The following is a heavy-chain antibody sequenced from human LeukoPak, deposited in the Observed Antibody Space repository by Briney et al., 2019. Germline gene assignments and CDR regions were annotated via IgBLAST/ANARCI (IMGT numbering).Heavy chain of an antibody. CDR3: ARESGIVGATFDY. CDR2: IYYSGST. Sequence: SQTLSLTCTVSGGSISSGDYYWSWIRQPPGKGLEWIGYIYYSGSTYYNPSLKSRVTISVDTSKNQFPLKLSSVTAADTAVYYCARESGIVGATFDYWGQGTLVTVSS. CDR1: GGSISSGDYY. V-gene: IGHV4-30-4*08. J-gene: IGHJ4*02. D-gene: IGHD1-26*01.